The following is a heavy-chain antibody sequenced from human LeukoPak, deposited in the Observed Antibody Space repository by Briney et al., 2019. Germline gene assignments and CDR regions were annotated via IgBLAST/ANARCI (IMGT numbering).Heavy chain of an antibody. CDR2: IYTSGST. D-gene: IGHD3-3*01. CDR1: GGSISSGNYY. J-gene: IGHJ4*02. Sequence: NTSETLSLTCTVSGGSISSGNYYWSWIRQPAGKGLEWIGRIYTSGSTNYNPSLKSRVTISMDTSKNQFSLKLSSVTAADTAVYYCARGGEWFSFDYWGQGTLVTVSS. CDR3: ARGGEWFSFDY. V-gene: IGHV4-61*02.